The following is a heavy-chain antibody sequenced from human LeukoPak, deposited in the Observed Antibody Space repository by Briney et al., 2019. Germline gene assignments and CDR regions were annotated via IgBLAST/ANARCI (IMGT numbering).Heavy chain of an antibody. CDR1: GYTFTNYY. J-gene: IGHJ5*02. Sequence: ASVKVSCKASGYTFTNYYMHWVRQAPGQGLEWMGWINPNSGGTNYAQKFQGRVTMTRDTSISTAYMELSRLRSDDTAVYYCARDGSSSSWYSSGFDPWGQGTLVTVSS. V-gene: IGHV1-2*02. CDR3: ARDGSSSSWYSSGFDP. D-gene: IGHD6-13*01. CDR2: INPNSGGT.